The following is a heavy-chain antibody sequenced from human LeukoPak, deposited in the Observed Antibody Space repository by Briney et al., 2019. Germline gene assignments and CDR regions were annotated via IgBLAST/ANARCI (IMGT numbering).Heavy chain of an antibody. CDR2: ISGSGSST. CDR1: GFTFSSYA. Sequence: GGSLRLSCAASGFTFSSYAMSWVRQAPGKGLEGVSGISGSGSSTYYADSVKGRFTISRDNSKNTLYLQMNSLRAEDTAVYYCVKDNYGDFRYSGMDVWGQGTTFTVSS. J-gene: IGHJ6*02. CDR3: VKDNYGDFRYSGMDV. V-gene: IGHV3-23*01. D-gene: IGHD4-17*01.